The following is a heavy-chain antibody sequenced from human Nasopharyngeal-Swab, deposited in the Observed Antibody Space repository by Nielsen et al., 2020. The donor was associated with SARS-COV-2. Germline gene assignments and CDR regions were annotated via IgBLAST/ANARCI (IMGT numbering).Heavy chain of an antibody. Sequence: WVRQAPGQGLEWMGRIIPIPGIANYAQKFQGRVTITADKSTSTAYMELSSLRSEDTAVYYCARDQYSGYDSSYYYYGMDVWGQGTTVTVSS. CDR2: IIPIPGIA. D-gene: IGHD5-12*01. CDR3: ARDQYSGYDSSYYYYGMDV. V-gene: IGHV1-69*04. J-gene: IGHJ6*02.